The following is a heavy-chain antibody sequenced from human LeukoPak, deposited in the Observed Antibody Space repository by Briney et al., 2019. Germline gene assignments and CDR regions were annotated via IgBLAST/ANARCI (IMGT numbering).Heavy chain of an antibody. V-gene: IGHV3-20*04. D-gene: IGHD3-10*02. CDR2: INWNGNSR. CDR1: GFTFDDYG. CDR3: AELGITMIGGV. J-gene: IGHJ6*04. Sequence: QAGGSLRLSCEASGFTFDDYGMSWVRQAPGKGLEWVSGINWNGNSRGNADSVKGRFTISRDNAKNSLYLQMNSLKAEDTAVYYCAELGITMIGGVWGKGTTVTISS.